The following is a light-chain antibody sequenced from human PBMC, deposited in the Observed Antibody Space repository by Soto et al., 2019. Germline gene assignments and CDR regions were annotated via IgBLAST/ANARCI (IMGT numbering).Light chain of an antibody. Sequence: EIVLTQSPATLSLSPGERATLSCRASQSVSSYLAWYQQKPGQAPRLLIYDASNRATDIPARFSGSGSGTDFTHTISSLESEDFAVYYCQQRGNWPRTFGQGTKLEIK. CDR2: DAS. J-gene: IGKJ2*01. V-gene: IGKV3-11*01. CDR1: QSVSSY. CDR3: QQRGNWPRT.